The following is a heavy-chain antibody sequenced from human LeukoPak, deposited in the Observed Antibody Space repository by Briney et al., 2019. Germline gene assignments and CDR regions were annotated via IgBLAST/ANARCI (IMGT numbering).Heavy chain of an antibody. Sequence: GGTLRLSCAASGFTFSKYWMLWVRHAPGKGLESVSRINTDGTVTTYADSVKGRFTVSRDNADNTMFLQMNSVRDEDTAVYYCATKQWLAPPPDSWGQGTPVTVSS. CDR1: GFTFSKYW. V-gene: IGHV3-74*01. D-gene: IGHD6-19*01. J-gene: IGHJ4*02. CDR3: ATKQWLAPPPDS. CDR2: INTDGTVT.